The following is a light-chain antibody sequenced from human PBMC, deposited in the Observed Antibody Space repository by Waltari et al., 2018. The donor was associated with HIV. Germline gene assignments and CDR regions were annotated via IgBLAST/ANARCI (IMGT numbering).Light chain of an antibody. CDR2: HAS. CDR3: QQYSSFWT. V-gene: IGKV1-5*03. Sequence: DIQMAQSPSTLSASVGDRVTITCRARQTVNTSLASYQQKPGGSPQLLLYHASILENGVPSRFSGSGSGTDFTPTISRLQPDDVGCYYCQQYSSFWTFGQGTKVQVK. CDR1: QTVNTS. J-gene: IGKJ1*01.